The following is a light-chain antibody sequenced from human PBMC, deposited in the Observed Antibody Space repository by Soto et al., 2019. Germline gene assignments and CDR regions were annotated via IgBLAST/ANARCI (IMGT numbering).Light chain of an antibody. CDR1: QTISSW. J-gene: IGKJ1*01. Sequence: DILMTQSPSFLSASVGDIVTITCRASQTISSWLAWYQQKPGKAPKLLIYKASTLKSGVPSRFSGSGSGTEFTLTISSLQPDDFATYYCQQFLTWTFGQGTKVDIK. CDR3: QQFLTWT. V-gene: IGKV1-5*03. CDR2: KAS.